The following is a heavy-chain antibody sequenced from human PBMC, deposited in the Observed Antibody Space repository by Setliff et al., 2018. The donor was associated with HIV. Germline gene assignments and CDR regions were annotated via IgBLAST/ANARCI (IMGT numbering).Heavy chain of an antibody. CDR2: IIPILGIA. V-gene: IGHV1-69*10. Sequence: SVKVSCKASGGTFSSYAISWVRQAPGQGLEWTGGIIPILGIANYAQKFQGRVTITADESTSTAYMELSSLRSEDTAVYYCARGRGGYCSSTSCFYYYYGMDVWGQGTTVTVSS. CDR1: GGTFSSYA. J-gene: IGHJ6*02. D-gene: IGHD2-2*01. CDR3: ARGRGGYCSSTSCFYYYYGMDV.